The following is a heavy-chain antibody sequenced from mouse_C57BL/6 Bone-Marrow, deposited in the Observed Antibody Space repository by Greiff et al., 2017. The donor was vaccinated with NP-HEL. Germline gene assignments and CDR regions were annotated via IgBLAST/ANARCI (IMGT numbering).Heavy chain of an antibody. CDR3: ARFLWYAMDY. CDR2: IYPNSGST. V-gene: IGHV1-64*01. J-gene: IGHJ4*01. Sequence: QVQLQQPGAELVKPGASVKLSCKASGYTFTSYWMHWVKQRPGQGLEWIGMIYPNSGSTNYNEKFKSKATLTVDKSSSTAYMQLSSLTSEDSAVYYCARFLWYAMDYWGQGTSVTVSS. CDR1: GYTFTSYW.